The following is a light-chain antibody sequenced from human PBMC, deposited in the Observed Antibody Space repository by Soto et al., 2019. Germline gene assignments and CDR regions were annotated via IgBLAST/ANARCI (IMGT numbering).Light chain of an antibody. V-gene: IGLV2-14*01. CDR1: SSDIGAYNY. Sequence: QPASVSGSPGQSITISCTGTSSDIGAYNYVSWYQQHPGKAPRLMIYEVNNRPSGVSNRFSGSKSGNTASLTISGLQAEDEADYYCCSFTSGSTAYVFGAGTKLTVL. CDR3: CSFTSGSTAYV. J-gene: IGLJ1*01. CDR2: EVN.